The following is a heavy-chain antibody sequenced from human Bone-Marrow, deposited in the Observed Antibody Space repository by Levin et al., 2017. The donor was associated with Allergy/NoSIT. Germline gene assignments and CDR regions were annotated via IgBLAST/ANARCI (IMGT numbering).Heavy chain of an antibody. V-gene: IGHV1-2*04. J-gene: IGHJ3*01. Sequence: GESLKISCKASGYTFSDYYLHWVRQAPGQGLEWMGRINPNHGGTDSAQMFQDWVTMTRDTSSSTAYLEMNRLKYDDNAMYFCARGFLYGITAEVGALEVWGQGTTVTVSS. CDR3: ARGFLYGITAEVGALEV. CDR1: GYTFSDYY. CDR2: INPNHGGT. D-gene: IGHD1-20*01.